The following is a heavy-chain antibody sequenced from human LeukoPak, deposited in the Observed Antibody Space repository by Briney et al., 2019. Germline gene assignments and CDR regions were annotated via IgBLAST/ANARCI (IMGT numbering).Heavy chain of an antibody. CDR1: GFTFSSYA. D-gene: IGHD5-18*01. Sequence: GGSLRLSCAAPGFTFSSYAMHWVRQAPGKGLEWVAVISYDGSNKYYADSVKGRFTISRDNSKNTLYLQMNSLRAEDTAVYYCARDEGYTYGTYWYFDLWGRGTLVTVSS. CDR3: ARDEGYTYGTYWYFDL. V-gene: IGHV3-30-3*01. CDR2: ISYDGSNK. J-gene: IGHJ2*01.